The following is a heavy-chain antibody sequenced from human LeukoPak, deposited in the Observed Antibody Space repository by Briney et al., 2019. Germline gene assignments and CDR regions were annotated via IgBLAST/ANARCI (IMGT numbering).Heavy chain of an antibody. V-gene: IGHV3-7*01. Sequence: GGSLRLSCATSGFPFSNYWMNWVRQAPGKGLEWVANIKQDGSEKFYVDSVKGRFTISRDNAKNSLYLQMNSLRADDTAVYYCASLGNWGQGTLVTVSS. J-gene: IGHJ4*02. CDR2: IKQDGSEK. D-gene: IGHD1-1*01. CDR1: GFPFSNYW. CDR3: ASLGN.